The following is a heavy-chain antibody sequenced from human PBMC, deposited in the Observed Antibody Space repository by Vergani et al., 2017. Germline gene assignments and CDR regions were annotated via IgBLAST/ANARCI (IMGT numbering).Heavy chain of an antibody. J-gene: IGHJ4*02. CDR2: INAGNGNT. V-gene: IGHV1-3*01. CDR1: GYTFTSYA. Sequence: QVQLVQSGAEVKKPGASVKVSCKDSGYTFTSYAMHWVRQAPGQRLEWMGWINAGNGNTKYSQKFQGRVTITRDTSASAAYMGLSSLRSEDTAVYYCARVPNYYGSGSTLDYWGQGTLVTVSS. D-gene: IGHD3-10*01. CDR3: ARVPNYYGSGSTLDY.